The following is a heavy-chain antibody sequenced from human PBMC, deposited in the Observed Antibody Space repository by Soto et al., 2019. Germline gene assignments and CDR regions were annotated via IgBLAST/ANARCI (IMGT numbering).Heavy chain of an antibody. J-gene: IGHJ3*02. CDR3: ARDPAYCGGDCYPGDDAFDI. Sequence: AGGSLRLSCAASGFTFSSYSMNWVRQAPGKGLEWVSYISSSSSTIYYADSVKGRFTISRDNAKNSLYLQMNSLRDEDTAVYYCARDPAYCGGDCYPGDDAFDIWGQGTMVTVSS. V-gene: IGHV3-48*02. CDR2: ISSSSSTI. D-gene: IGHD2-21*02. CDR1: GFTFSSYS.